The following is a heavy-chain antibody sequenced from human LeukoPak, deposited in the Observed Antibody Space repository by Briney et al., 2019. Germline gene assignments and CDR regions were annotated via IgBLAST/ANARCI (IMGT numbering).Heavy chain of an antibody. V-gene: IGHV3-7*01. CDR1: GFTFSSSW. J-gene: IGHJ4*02. Sequence: GGSLRLSCAASGFTFSSSWMSWVRQAPGKGLEWVANIKQDGSEKYYVDSVKGRFTISRDNAKNSLYLQVSSLRAEDTAVYYCARVRFLDYWGQGTLVTVSS. CDR2: IKQDGSEK. D-gene: IGHD3-3*01. CDR3: ARVRFLDY.